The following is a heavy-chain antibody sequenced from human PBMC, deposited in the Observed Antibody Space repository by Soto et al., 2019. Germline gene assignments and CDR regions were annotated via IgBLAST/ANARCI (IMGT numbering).Heavy chain of an antibody. CDR2: IYYSGST. CDR3: ARVMRQVDTAMATSTHYYYGMDV. J-gene: IGHJ6*02. D-gene: IGHD5-18*01. CDR1: GGSISSSSYY. Sequence: LETLSLTCTVSGGSISSSSYYWGWIRQPPGKGLEWIGSIYYSGSTYYNPSLKSRVTISVDTSKNQFSLKLSSVTAADTAVYYCARVMRQVDTAMATSTHYYYGMDVWGQGTTVTVSS. V-gene: IGHV4-39*07.